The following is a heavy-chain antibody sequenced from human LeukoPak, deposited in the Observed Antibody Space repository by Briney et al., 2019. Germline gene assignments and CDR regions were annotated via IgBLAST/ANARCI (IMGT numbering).Heavy chain of an antibody. V-gene: IGHV4-59*01. CDR1: GGSISSYY. J-gene: IGHJ2*01. CDR3: ARGGVTAMVRRGYFDL. Sequence: SETLSLTCTVSGGSISSYYWSWIRQPPGKGLEWIGYIYYSGSTNYNPSLKSRVTISVDTSKNQFSLKLSSVTAADTAVYYCARGGVTAMVRRGYFDLWGRGTLVTVSS. D-gene: IGHD5-18*01. CDR2: IYYSGST.